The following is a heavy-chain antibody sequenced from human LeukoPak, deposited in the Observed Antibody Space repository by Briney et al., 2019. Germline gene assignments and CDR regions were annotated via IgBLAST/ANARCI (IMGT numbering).Heavy chain of an antibody. CDR3: ARDSSMLRGPLVIYYFDF. J-gene: IGHJ4*02. CDR2: ISGSGGST. CDR1: GFTFSSYA. V-gene: IGHV3-23*01. D-gene: IGHD3-10*01. Sequence: GGSLRLSCAASGFTFSSYAMSWVRQAPGKGLEWVSAISGSGGSTYYADSVKGRFTISRDNSKNTLYLQMNSLRAEDTAVYYCARDSSMLRGPLVIYYFDFWGQGTLVTVSS.